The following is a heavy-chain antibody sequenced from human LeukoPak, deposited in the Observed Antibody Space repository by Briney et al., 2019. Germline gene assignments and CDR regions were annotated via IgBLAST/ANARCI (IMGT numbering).Heavy chain of an antibody. J-gene: IGHJ5*02. CDR3: ARDIAARRVGWFDP. CDR1: GGSISSYY. CDR2: IYYSGST. Sequence: PSETLSLTCTVSGGSISSYYWSWIRQPPGKGLEWIGYIYYSGSTNYNPSLRSRVTISVDTSKNQFSLKLSSVTAADTAVYYCARDIAARRVGWFDPWGQGTLVTVSS. D-gene: IGHD6-6*01. V-gene: IGHV4-59*01.